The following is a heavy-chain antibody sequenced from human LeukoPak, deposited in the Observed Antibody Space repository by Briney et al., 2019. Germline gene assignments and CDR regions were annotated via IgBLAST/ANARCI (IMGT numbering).Heavy chain of an antibody. V-gene: IGHV4-39*07. Sequence: SETLSLTCTVSGGSISSSSYYWGWIRQPPGKGLEWIGSIYYSGSTYYNPSLKSRVTTSVDTSKNQFSLKLSSVTAADTAVYYCARAETYYYYYMDVWGKGTTVTVSS. D-gene: IGHD1-14*01. J-gene: IGHJ6*03. CDR2: IYYSGST. CDR3: ARAETYYYYYMDV. CDR1: GGSISSSSYY.